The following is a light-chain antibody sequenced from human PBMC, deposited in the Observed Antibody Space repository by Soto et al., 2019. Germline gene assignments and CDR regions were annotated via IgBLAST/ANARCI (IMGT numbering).Light chain of an antibody. Sequence: QSALTQPASVSGSPGQSITIFCTGTSSDVGANIFVSWYQQHPGKVPKLMIYTVNSRPSGVSQRVSGSKSGNTASLTISGLQAEYEADYYCSSFTTDSTYVFGTGTKLTVL. V-gene: IGLV2-14*01. CDR3: SSFTTDSTYV. J-gene: IGLJ1*01. CDR1: SSDVGANIF. CDR2: TVN.